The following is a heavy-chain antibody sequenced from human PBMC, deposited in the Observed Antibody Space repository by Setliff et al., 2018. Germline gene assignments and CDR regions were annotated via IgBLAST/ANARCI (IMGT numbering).Heavy chain of an antibody. J-gene: IGHJ4*02. CDR1: GYSFTNHY. V-gene: IGHV1-46*01. D-gene: IGHD6-25*01. Sequence: ASVKVSCKTSGYSFTNHYVHWVRQAPGQGLEWMGIINPGGLTSSSTQKFEGRVTMTRDTSTSTVYMELNSLTSDDTAVYYCARAGLAAAGRKGVFDHWGQGTLVTVSS. CDR3: ARAGLAAAGRKGVFDH. CDR2: INPGGLTS.